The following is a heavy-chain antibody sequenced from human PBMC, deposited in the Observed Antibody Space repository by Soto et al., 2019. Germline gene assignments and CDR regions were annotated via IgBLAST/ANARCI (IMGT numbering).Heavy chain of an antibody. CDR3: AKDSSLYDSSGYYYPAF. D-gene: IGHD3-22*01. J-gene: IGHJ4*02. CDR2: ISGSGGST. CDR1: GFTFSSYA. V-gene: IGHV3-23*01. Sequence: PGGSLRLSCAASGFTFSSYAMSWVRQAPGKGLEWVSAISGSGGSTYYADSVKGRFTISRDNSKNTLYLQMNSLRAEDTAVYYCAKDSSLYDSSGYYYPAFWGQGTLVTVSS.